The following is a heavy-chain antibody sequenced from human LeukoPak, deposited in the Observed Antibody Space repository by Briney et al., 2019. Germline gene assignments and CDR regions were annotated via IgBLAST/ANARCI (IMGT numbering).Heavy chain of an antibody. CDR2: IYYSGST. V-gene: IGHV4-39*01. CDR3: ARHSTSSGYSPFNY. CDR1: GASISSSSYY. D-gene: IGHD3-22*01. J-gene: IGHJ4*02. Sequence: SETLSLTCTVSGASISSSSYYWGWLRQPPGKGREWIGSIYYSGSTYYNPSLKSRVTISVDTSKNQFSLKLSSVTAADTAVYYCARHSTSSGYSPFNYWGQGTLVTVSS.